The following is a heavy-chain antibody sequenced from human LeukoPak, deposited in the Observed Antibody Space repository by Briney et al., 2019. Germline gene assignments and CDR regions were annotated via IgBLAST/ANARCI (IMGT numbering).Heavy chain of an antibody. CDR1: GFTFSNHW. D-gene: IGHD2-21*01. V-gene: IGHV3-74*01. CDR2: INRGGSRT. CDR3: ARAIWAYRA. J-gene: IGHJ5*02. Sequence: GGSLRLSCAASGFTFSNHWMHWVRQAPGKGLMWVSRINRGGSRTDYADSVKGRFTISRDNAKNSLYLQMHSLRAEDTAVYYCARAIWAYRAWGQGTLVTVSS.